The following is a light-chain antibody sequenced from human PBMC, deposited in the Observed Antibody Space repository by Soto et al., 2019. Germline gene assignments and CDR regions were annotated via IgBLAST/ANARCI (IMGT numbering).Light chain of an antibody. Sequence: QSVLTQQPSVSGAPGQRVTISCTGSSSNIGAGYDVHWYQQLPGTAPKLLIYGNSNRPSGVPDRFSGSKSGTSASLAITGLQAEDEADYDCQSYDSSLSGSVFGGGTKVTVL. CDR1: SSNIGAGYD. V-gene: IGLV1-40*01. CDR3: QSYDSSLSGSV. J-gene: IGLJ3*02. CDR2: GNS.